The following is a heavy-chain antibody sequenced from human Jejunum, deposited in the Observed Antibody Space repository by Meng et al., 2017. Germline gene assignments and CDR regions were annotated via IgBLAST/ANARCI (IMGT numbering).Heavy chain of an antibody. CDR1: GGSFSTYD. CDR3: RLAYCVSDCGDY. D-gene: IGHD2-21*02. J-gene: IGHJ4*02. CDR2: IHHSGSI. V-gene: IGHV4-34*01. Sequence: QVQGQQWGAGLLKPSETLSLTCAFQGGSFSTYDWSWIRQPPGKGLEWLGQIHHSGSINDNPSLKGRVTMSVDTSRSQISLKLNSVTAADTAVYYCRLAYCVSDCGDYWGQGTLVTVSS.